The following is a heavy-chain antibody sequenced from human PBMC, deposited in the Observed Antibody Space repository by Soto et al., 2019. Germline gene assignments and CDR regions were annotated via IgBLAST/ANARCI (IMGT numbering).Heavy chain of an antibody. V-gene: IGHV4-31*03. J-gene: IGHJ5*02. CDR2: IYYSGST. CDR1: GGSISSGGYY. Sequence: SETLSLTCTVSGGSISSGGYYWSWIRQHPGKGLEWIGYIYYSGSTYYNPSLKSRVTISVDTSKNQFSLKLSSVTAADTAVYYCAREITRQQKNWFDPWGQGTLVTVSS. CDR3: AREITRQQKNWFDP. D-gene: IGHD6-13*01.